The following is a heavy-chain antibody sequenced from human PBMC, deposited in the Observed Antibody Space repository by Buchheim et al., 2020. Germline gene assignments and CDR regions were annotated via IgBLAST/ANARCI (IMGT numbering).Heavy chain of an antibody. Sequence: EVQLVESGGGLVQPGGSLRLSCAASGFTSSSYWMSWVRQAPGKGLEWVANIKQDGSEKYYVDSVKGRFTISRDNAKNSLYLQMNRLRAEDTAVYYCARDPFSSSSGFYYYFYYMDVWGKGTT. CDR2: IKQDGSEK. CDR3: ARDPFSSSSGFYYYFYYMDV. V-gene: IGHV3-7*01. D-gene: IGHD6-6*01. CDR1: GFTSSSYW. J-gene: IGHJ6*03.